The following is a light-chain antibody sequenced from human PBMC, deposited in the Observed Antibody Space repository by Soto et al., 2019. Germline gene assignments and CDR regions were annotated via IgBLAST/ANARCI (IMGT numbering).Light chain of an antibody. CDR1: QNISNY. Sequence: IVLTQSPGTLSLSPGERATLSCRASQNISNYLIWYQQKPGQAPRLLIYAASNRATGIPDRFSGSGSGTDFTLKISRVEAEDVGLYYCMQSLETPWTFGQGTKVDIK. CDR3: MQSLETPWT. CDR2: AAS. V-gene: IGKV3-11*01. J-gene: IGKJ1*01.